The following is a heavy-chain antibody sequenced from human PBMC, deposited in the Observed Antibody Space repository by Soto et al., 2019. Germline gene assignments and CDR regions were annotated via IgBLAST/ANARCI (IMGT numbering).Heavy chain of an antibody. CDR3: ARLRKEYNYYGMDV. CDR1: GGSIVTGSYY. J-gene: IGHJ6*02. V-gene: IGHV4-39*01. D-gene: IGHD1-1*01. CDR2: IYYSGNT. Sequence: SETLSLTCTVSGGSIVTGSYYWGWIRQPPGKGLEWLGHIYYSGNTYYPPSLKSRVTISVDTSKNQFSLRLSSVTAADTAVYYCARLRKEYNYYGMDVWGQGTTVTVYS.